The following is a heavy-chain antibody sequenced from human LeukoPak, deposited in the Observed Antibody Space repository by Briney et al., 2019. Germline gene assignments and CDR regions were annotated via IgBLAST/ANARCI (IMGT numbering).Heavy chain of an antibody. D-gene: IGHD3-3*01. CDR1: GFTFSDYY. CDR3: AKDRQHYDFWSGYYLSDFDY. J-gene: IGHJ4*02. V-gene: IGHV3-23*01. CDR2: ISGSGGST. Sequence: PGGSLRLSCAASGFTFSDYYMSRIRQAPGKGLEWVSAISGSGGSTYYADSVKGRFTISRDNSKNTLYLQMNSLRAEDTAVYYCAKDRQHYDFWSGYYLSDFDYWGQGTLVTVSS.